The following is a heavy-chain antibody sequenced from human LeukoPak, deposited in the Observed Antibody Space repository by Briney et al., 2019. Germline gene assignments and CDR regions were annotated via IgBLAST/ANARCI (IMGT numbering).Heavy chain of an antibody. CDR1: GGSVSSGSYY. Sequence: PSETLSLTCTVSGGSVSSGSYYWRWIRQPPGKGLEWIGYIYYSGSTNYNPSLKSRVTISVDTSMNQFSLKLSFVTTADTAVYYCARALGYCSGGSCTRGYNWFDPWGQGTLVTVPS. CDR2: IYYSGST. D-gene: IGHD2-15*01. CDR3: ARALGYCSGGSCTRGYNWFDP. J-gene: IGHJ5*02. V-gene: IGHV4-61*01.